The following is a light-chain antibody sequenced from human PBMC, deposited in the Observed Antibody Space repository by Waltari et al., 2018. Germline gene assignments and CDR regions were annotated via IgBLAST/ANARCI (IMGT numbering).Light chain of an antibody. CDR2: DVS. CDR3: CSYVGSSTWV. V-gene: IGLV2-23*02. J-gene: IGLJ3*02. Sequence: QSALTQPASVSGSPAQSLTISCTGTSSDVGTYNLVSCYHHHPDNAPTLMIYDVSQRPSGISNRFSGSKSGNTASLTISGLQAEDEADYYCCSYVGSSTWVFGGGTKLTVL. CDR1: SSDVGTYNL.